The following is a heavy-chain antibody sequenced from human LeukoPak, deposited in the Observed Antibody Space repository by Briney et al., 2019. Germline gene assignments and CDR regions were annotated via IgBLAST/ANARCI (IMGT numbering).Heavy chain of an antibody. D-gene: IGHD5-12*01. Sequence: SETLSLTCAVYDGSFSGYYWSWIRQPPGKGLEWIGEINHSGSTNYNPSLKSRVTISVDTSKNQFSLKLSSVTAADTAVYYCARGRGRYSGYDSRGTLNYWGQGTLVTVSS. V-gene: IGHV4-34*01. J-gene: IGHJ4*02. CDR1: DGSFSGYY. CDR3: ARGRGRYSGYDSRGTLNY. CDR2: INHSGST.